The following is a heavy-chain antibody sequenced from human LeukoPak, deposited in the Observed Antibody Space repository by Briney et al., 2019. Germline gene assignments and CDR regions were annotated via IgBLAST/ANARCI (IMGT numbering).Heavy chain of an antibody. CDR3: ARVEMATVWDYYYYGMDV. CDR2: ISDSGGST. D-gene: IGHD5-24*01. V-gene: IGHV3-23*01. Sequence: GGSLRLSCAVSGITLSNYGMSWVRQAPGKGLEWVAGISDSGGSTKYADSVKGRFTIARDNRKNTLYLQMNSLRAEDTAVYYCARVEMATVWDYYYYGMDVWGQGTTVTVSS. J-gene: IGHJ6*02. CDR1: GITLSNYG.